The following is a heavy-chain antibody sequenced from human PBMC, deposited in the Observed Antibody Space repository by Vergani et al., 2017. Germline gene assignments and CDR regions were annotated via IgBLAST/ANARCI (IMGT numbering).Heavy chain of an antibody. CDR3: AREGSLRYNWNTGRGWFDP. CDR1: GFTFTSSA. D-gene: IGHD1/OR15-1a*01. CDR2: IVVGSGNT. V-gene: IGHV1-58*01. Sequence: QMQLVQSGPEVKKPGTSVKVSCKASGFTFTSSAVQWVRQARGQRLEWIGWIVVGSGNTNYAQKFQERVTITRDMSTSTAYMELSSLRSEDTAVYYCAREGSLRYNWNTGRGWFDPWGQGTLVTVSS. J-gene: IGHJ5*02.